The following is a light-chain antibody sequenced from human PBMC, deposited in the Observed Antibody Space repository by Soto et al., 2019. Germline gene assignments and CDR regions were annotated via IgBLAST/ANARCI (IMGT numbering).Light chain of an antibody. CDR1: QSVGDTF. J-gene: IGKJ1*01. Sequence: EIVLTLSPGTLSLYPGEKATLSCRASQSVGDTFLAWYQQKPGQAPRLLIYGASNRATGIPDRFSGSGSGTDFTLTISRLEPEDFPVYYCQQYGSSGTFGQGSKVDIK. V-gene: IGKV3-20*01. CDR2: GAS. CDR3: QQYGSSGT.